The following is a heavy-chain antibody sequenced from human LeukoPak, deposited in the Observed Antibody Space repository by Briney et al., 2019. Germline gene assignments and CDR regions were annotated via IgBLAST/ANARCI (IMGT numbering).Heavy chain of an antibody. CDR2: IKGDGSAK. J-gene: IGHJ3*02. CDR3: ARDRGWIQHDI. CDR1: GFTVSSNY. V-gene: IGHV3-7*01. Sequence: GGSLRLSCAASGFTVSSNYMTWVRQAPGKGLEWVAFIKGDGSAKKYVDSVKGRFTISRDNAKNSLFLQMNSLRAEDTAVYYCARDRGWIQHDIWGQGTMVTVSS. D-gene: IGHD5-18*01.